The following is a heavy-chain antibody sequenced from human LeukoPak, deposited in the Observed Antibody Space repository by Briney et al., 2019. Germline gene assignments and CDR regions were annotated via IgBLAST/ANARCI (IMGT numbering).Heavy chain of an antibody. D-gene: IGHD3-3*01. CDR1: GFSFNNYG. J-gene: IGHJ4*02. CDR2: IWHDGSGK. CDR3: TRQSENFSWDY. Sequence: PGGSLRLSCAASGFSFNNYGMHWVRQAPDKGLEWVAIIWHDGSGKYYADSVKGRFTISRDNSKNTLYLQMNSLRGEDTAVYFCTRQSENFSWDYWGQGTLVTVSS. V-gene: IGHV3-33*01.